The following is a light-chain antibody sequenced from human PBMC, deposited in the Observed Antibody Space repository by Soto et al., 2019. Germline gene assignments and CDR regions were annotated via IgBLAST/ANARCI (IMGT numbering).Light chain of an antibody. Sequence: QSVLTQPPSASGTPGQRVTISCSGSSSNIGSNTVNWYQQLPGTAPKLLIYSNNQRPSRVPDRFSGSKSGTSASLAISGPQSEDEADYFCAAWDDSLNGYVFGTGTKATVL. CDR1: SSNIGSNT. J-gene: IGLJ1*01. CDR2: SNN. V-gene: IGLV1-44*01. CDR3: AAWDDSLNGYV.